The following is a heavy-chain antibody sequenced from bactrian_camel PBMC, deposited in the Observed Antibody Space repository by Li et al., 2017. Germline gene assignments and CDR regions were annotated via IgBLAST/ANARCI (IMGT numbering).Heavy chain of an antibody. J-gene: IGHJ4*01. D-gene: IGHD2*01. Sequence: HVQLVESGGGSVQSGGSLRLSCTPVGPTYSRNCMGWFRQAPGKEREGVAAISPGNGVTHYHRSVKGRFAISVDNAKNALYLQMNNLEPEDTATYYCAAAHCAGGYCTCSTELYDYVDWGQRGTQVTVSS. CDR1: GPTYSRNC. V-gene: IGHV3-3*01. CDR2: ISPGNGVT.